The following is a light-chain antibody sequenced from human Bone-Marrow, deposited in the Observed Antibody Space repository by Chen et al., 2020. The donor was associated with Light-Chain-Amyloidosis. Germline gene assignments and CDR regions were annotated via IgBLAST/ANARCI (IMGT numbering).Light chain of an antibody. Sequence: SYELTQPPSLSVSPGQTARITCSGDALPKKKNAYWYQQKSGQAPVLVIYEDSKRPSEIPERISGSSSGTMATLTISGAQVEDEADYYCYSSDSSGNHRVFGGGTKLTVL. CDR1: ALPKKKN. CDR2: EDS. V-gene: IGLV3-10*01. J-gene: IGLJ3*02. CDR3: YSSDSSGNHRV.